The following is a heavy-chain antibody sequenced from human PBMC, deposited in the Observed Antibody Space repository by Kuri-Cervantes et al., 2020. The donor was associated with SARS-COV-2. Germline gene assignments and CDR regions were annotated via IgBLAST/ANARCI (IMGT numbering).Heavy chain of an antibody. Sequence: ESLKISCTVSGGSISSYYWSWIRQPAGKGLEWIGRIYTSGSTNHNPSLKSRVTMSVDTSKNQFSLKLSSVTAADTAVYYCARGTYYDFWSGYNYYGMDVWGQGTTVTVSS. CDR3: ARGTYYDFWSGYNYYGMDV. D-gene: IGHD3-3*01. CDR2: IYTSGST. V-gene: IGHV4-4*07. CDR1: GGSISSYY. J-gene: IGHJ6*02.